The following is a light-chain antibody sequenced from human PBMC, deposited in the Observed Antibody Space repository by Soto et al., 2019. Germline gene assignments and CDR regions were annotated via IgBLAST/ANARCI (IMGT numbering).Light chain of an antibody. CDR3: SSYSSGNTQV. V-gene: IGLV2-14*01. Sequence: QSALTQPASVSGSPGKSITVSCIGTSSDVGGYNYVSWYQQHPGKAPKLMIHDVSDRPSGVSNRFSASKSGNTASLTISGLQAEDEAYYYCSSYSSGNTQVFGGGTKLTGL. CDR2: DVS. CDR1: SSDVGGYNY. J-gene: IGLJ2*01.